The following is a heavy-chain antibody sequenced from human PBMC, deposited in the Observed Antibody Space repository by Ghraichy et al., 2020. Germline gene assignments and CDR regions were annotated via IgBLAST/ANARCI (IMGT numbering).Heavy chain of an antibody. Sequence: GGSLRLSCAASGFTFSCYAMRWVRQAPGKGLEWVSTICSSGGSTYYADTVKGRFTISRDNSKNTLYLQMNSLSAEDTAVYYCATNLYDQSSPYAFDIWGQGRMVTVSS. J-gene: IGHJ3*02. CDR3: ATNLYDQSSPYAFDI. CDR1: GFTFSCYA. V-gene: IGHV3-23*01. CDR2: ICSSGGST. D-gene: IGHD3-22*01.